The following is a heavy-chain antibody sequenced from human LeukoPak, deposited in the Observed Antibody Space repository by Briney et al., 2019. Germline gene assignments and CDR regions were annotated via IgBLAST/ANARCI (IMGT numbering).Heavy chain of an antibody. Sequence: GGSLRLSCAASGFTFSSHGMHWVRQAPGKGLEWVAVIWYDASNKYYADSVKGRFTVSRDNSKNTLYLQMNSLRAEDTAMYYCARSLRKYGSNSEYFDYWGQGTVVTVSS. CDR1: GFTFSSHG. J-gene: IGHJ4*02. CDR2: IWYDASNK. D-gene: IGHD4-23*01. V-gene: IGHV3-33*01. CDR3: ARSLRKYGSNSEYFDY.